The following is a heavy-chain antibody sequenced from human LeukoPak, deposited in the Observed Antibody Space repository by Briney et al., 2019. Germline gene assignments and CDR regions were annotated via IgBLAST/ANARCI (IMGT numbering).Heavy chain of an antibody. V-gene: IGHV4-4*07. J-gene: IGHJ4*02. CDR1: GGSITNYY. CDR3: AKGDYYGSGGYRYFDY. D-gene: IGHD3-10*01. CDR2: VHSSGNT. Sequence: SETLSLTCTVSGGSITNYYWNWIRQPAGKGLEWIGRVHSSGNTNYNPSLRSRVTMSVGTSKNQFSLKLTSVTAADTAVYYCAKGDYYGSGGYRYFDYWGQGTLVSVSS.